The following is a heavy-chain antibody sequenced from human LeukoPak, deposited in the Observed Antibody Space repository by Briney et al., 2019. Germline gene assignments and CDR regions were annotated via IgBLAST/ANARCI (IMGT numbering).Heavy chain of an antibody. CDR2: IYHSGST. Sequence: NPSETLYLTCTVSGYSISSGYYWGWIRPPPGKGLEWIGSIYHSGSTYYNPSLKSRVTISVDTSKNQFSLKLSSVTAADTAVYYCARDDIAAASWGIDYWGQGTLVTVSS. J-gene: IGHJ4*02. V-gene: IGHV4-38-2*02. CDR3: ARDDIAAASWGIDY. D-gene: IGHD6-13*01. CDR1: GYSISSGYY.